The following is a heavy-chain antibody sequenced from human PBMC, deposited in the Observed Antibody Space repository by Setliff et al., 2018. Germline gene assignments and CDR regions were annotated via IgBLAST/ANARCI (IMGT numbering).Heavy chain of an antibody. V-gene: IGHV4-39*01. Sequence: KPSETLSLTCTVSGDSISSGVYYWGWIRQPPGKGLEWIGRIFYRGDTYYNASLKSRLTISVDTSKNQFSLNLRSVTAADTAVYYCARTGTYRYFDYWGQGTLVTVSS. J-gene: IGHJ4*02. D-gene: IGHD1-1*01. CDR3: ARTGTYRYFDY. CDR1: GDSISSGVYY. CDR2: IFYRGDT.